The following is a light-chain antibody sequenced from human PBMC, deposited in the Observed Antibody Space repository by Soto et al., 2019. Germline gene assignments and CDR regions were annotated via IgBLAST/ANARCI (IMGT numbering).Light chain of an antibody. CDR3: QQSYSTPLT. Sequence: DLQMTPSPSTLSASVVYIVAITFRASQSISTYLAWYQQKPGKAPKLLIYKASSLESGVPSRFSGSGSGKDFTLTISSLQPEDFENYYCQQSYSTPLTCGQGTQREIK. J-gene: IGKJ5*01. CDR2: KAS. V-gene: IGKV1-5*03. CDR1: QSISTY.